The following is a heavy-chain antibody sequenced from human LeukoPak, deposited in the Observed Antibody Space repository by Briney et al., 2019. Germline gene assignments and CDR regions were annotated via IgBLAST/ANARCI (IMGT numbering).Heavy chain of an antibody. V-gene: IGHV4-34*01. CDR3: ARHTAGISYDFWRVPERAYYFDY. Sequence: PSETLSLTCAVHGGSFSGYSWHWIRQSPGKGLEWIGEINRSGTTNYNESLKSRVTMSVDTSKIQFSLSLRSVTAADTAVYYCARHTAGISYDFWRVPERAYYFDYWGQGTLVTVSS. CDR1: GGSFSGYS. J-gene: IGHJ4*02. CDR2: INRSGTT. D-gene: IGHD3-3*01.